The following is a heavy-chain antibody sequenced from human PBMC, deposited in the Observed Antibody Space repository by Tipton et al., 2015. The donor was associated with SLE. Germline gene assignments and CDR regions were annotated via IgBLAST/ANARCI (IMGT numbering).Heavy chain of an antibody. D-gene: IGHD2-15*01. CDR3: ARVVVGAFDY. CDR1: GYTFIHKG. J-gene: IGHJ4*02. Sequence: GEVKKPGASVKVSCKASGYTFIHKGISWARQAPGQGLEFMGWISVYNGYTNYAQKFQGRVTLTTDTSTSTAYMELRSLRSDDTAVYYCARVVVGAFDYWGQGTLVTVSS. CDR2: ISVYNGYT. V-gene: IGHV1-18*01.